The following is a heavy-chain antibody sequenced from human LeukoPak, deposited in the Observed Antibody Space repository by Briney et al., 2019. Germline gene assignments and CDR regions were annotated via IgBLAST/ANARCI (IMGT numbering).Heavy chain of an antibody. CDR1: GFTFSSYA. D-gene: IGHD1-1*01. CDR3: ARVRGWKYFDY. CDR2: ISDSGSST. J-gene: IGHJ4*02. Sequence: GGSLRLSCAASGFTFSSYAMSWVRQAPGKGLEWVSAISDSGSSTYYADSVKGRFTISRDNSKNTLYLQMNSLRGEDTAVYYCARVRGWKYFDYWGQGTLVTVSS. V-gene: IGHV3-23*01.